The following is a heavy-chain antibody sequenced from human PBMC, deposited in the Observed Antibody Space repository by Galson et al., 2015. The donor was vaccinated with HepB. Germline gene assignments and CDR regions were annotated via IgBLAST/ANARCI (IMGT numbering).Heavy chain of an antibody. V-gene: IGHV3-73*01. Sequence: LRLSCAASGFTFSDSPIHWVRQFSGKGLEWVGRIKAKRDNYATEYGASVKSRFTISRDDSNNMAYLQMKNLKTEDTALYFCTRLLTPNPDALDIWGQGTMVTVSS. J-gene: IGHJ3*02. CDR2: IKAKRDNYAT. D-gene: IGHD1-26*01. CDR3: TRLLTPNPDALDI. CDR1: GFTFSDSP.